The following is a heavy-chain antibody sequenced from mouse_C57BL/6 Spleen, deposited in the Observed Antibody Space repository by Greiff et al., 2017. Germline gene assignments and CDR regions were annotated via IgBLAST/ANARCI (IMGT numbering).Heavy chain of an antibody. CDR3: ARPREGYYYDY. J-gene: IGHJ2*01. Sequence: EVKLMASGGGLVKPGGSLKLSCAASGFTFSSYTMSWVRQTPEKRLEWVATISGGGGNTYYTDSVKGRFTISRANAKNTLYLQMSSRRSEDTALYDCARPREGYYYDYWGQGTTLTVSS. CDR2: ISGGGGNT. CDR1: GFTFSSYT. V-gene: IGHV5-9*01.